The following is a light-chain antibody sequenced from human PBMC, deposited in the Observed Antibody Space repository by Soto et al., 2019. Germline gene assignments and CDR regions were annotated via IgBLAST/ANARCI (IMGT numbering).Light chain of an antibody. CDR2: EVR. J-gene: IGLJ3*02. CDR1: NRDVGSYNL. V-gene: IGLV2-14*01. Sequence: QSALTQPASVSGSPGQSITIACTGTNRDVGSYNLVSWYQQRPGDAPKLIISEVRNRPSGISYRFTGSKSGNTASLTISGLQAEDEADYYCSSYTTTSTLVFGGGTKVTVL. CDR3: SSYTTTSTLV.